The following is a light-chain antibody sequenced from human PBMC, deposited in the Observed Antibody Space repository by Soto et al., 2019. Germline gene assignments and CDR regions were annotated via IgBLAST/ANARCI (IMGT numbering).Light chain of an antibody. J-gene: IGLJ2*01. CDR2: DVN. Sequence: QSVLTQPASVSGSPGQSIAISCTGTSSDVGAYDYVSWYQQHPVKAPKLMINDVNHRPSGVSNRFSGSKSGNTASLTISGLQAEDEADYYCSSYTSSGSVIFGGGTKVTVL. CDR1: SSDVGAYDY. V-gene: IGLV2-14*03. CDR3: SSYTSSGSVI.